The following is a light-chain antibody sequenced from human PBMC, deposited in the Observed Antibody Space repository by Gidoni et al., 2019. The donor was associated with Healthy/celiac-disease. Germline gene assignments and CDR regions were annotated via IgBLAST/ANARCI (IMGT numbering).Light chain of an antibody. Sequence: EIVMTPSPATLSVAPGERATLSCRASQSVSSNLAWYQQKPGQAPRLLVYGASTRATGIPTRFSGSGSGTEFNLTISSMQSEDFAVYYCQQYNNWPLTFGQGTKVEIK. J-gene: IGKJ1*01. V-gene: IGKV3-15*01. CDR2: GAS. CDR3: QQYNNWPLT. CDR1: QSVSSN.